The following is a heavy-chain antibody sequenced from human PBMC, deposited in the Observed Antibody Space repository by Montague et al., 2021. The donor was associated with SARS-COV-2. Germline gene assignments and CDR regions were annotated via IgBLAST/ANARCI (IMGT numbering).Heavy chain of an antibody. CDR1: GGSIRSYY. J-gene: IGHJ4*02. CDR2: VHYTGST. V-gene: IGHV4-59*01. D-gene: IGHD2-15*01. CDR3: ARAQNICFIATCVNYFDL. Sequence: SETLSLTCEVSGGSIRSYYWSWIRQSPGKGLERIGYVHYTGSTKYNPSLKTRVTLSLDTPKSHFSLRLNSVTAADTAVYHCARAQNICFIATCVNYFDLWGLGALVSVSS.